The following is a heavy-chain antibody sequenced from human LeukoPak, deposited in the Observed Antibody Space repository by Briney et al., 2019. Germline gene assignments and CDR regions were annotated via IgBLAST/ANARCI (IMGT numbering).Heavy chain of an antibody. CDR3: ASHDYSSSWYWRY. D-gene: IGHD6-13*01. Sequence: ASVKVSCKASGYTFTSYHMHWVRQAPGQGLEWMGWISAYNGNTNYAQKLQGRVTMTTDTSTSTAYMELRSLRSDDTAVYYCASHDYSSSWYWRYWGQGTLVTVSS. CDR1: GYTFTSYH. J-gene: IGHJ4*02. V-gene: IGHV1-18*04. CDR2: ISAYNGNT.